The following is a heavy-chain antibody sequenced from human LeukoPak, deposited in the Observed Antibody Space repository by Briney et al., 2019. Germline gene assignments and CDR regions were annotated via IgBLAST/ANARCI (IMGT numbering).Heavy chain of an antibody. V-gene: IGHV4-4*07. CDR3: ARERGDLRGDAFDI. Sequence: SETLSLTCTVSGGSISSYYWSWIRQPAGKGLEWIGRIYSSGNTNYNPSLESRVTMSIDTSKNQFSLKLTSVTAADTAVYYCARERGDLRGDAFDIWGQGTMVTVSS. J-gene: IGHJ3*02. CDR2: IYSSGNT. D-gene: IGHD3-10*01. CDR1: GGSISSYY.